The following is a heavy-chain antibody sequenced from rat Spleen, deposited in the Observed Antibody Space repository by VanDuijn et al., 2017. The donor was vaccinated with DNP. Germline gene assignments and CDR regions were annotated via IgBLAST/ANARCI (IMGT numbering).Heavy chain of an antibody. V-gene: IGHV2-6*01. Sequence: QVQLKESGPGLVQPSQTLSLTCTVSGLSLTSNSVSWVRQPPGKGLEWIAALSSGGSTFYNSALKSRLSISRDTSKSQVFLKMNSLQTEDTAMYFCARSDYYDGGFYYGYFDFWGQGVMVTVSS. D-gene: IGHD1-12*02. J-gene: IGHJ2*01. CDR3: ARSDYYDGGFYYGYFDF. CDR2: LSSGGST. CDR1: GLSLTSNS.